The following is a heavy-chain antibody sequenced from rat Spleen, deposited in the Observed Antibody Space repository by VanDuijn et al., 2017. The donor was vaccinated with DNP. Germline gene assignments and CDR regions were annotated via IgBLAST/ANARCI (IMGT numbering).Heavy chain of an antibody. CDR2: IIYDGSST. D-gene: IGHD1-7*01. V-gene: IGHV5-7*01. Sequence: EVQLVESGGGLVQPGRSMKLSCAASGFTFSNYYMAWVRQAPKKGLEWVATIIYDGSSTYYRDSVKGRFTISRDNAKSTLYLQMDSLRSEDTATYYCARVGYGYPFAYWGQGTLVTVSS. J-gene: IGHJ3*01. CDR1: GFTFSNYY. CDR3: ARVGYGYPFAY.